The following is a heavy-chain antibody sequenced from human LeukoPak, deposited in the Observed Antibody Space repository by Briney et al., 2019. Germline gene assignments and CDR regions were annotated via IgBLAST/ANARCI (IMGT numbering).Heavy chain of an antibody. CDR1: GFTFSNYV. D-gene: IGHD1-26*01. Sequence: GGSLRLSCAASGFTFSNYVIRWVRQAPGKGLEGLAGVWADAKNKYYADSVKGRFTLSRENFKTMVYLQMSSLRAEDTAIYYCTRATTNYFDYWGQGTLVNGSS. CDR3: TRATTNYFDY. J-gene: IGHJ4*02. CDR2: VWADAKNK. V-gene: IGHV3-33*01.